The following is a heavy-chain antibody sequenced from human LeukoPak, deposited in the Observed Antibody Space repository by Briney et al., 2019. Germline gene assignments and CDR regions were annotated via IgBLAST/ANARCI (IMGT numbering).Heavy chain of an antibody. D-gene: IGHD4-17*01. CDR3: ARSGDGDFARATYYYYYYVMDV. CDR2: IYGTGST. Sequence: KPSETLSLTCSVSGDYISRYYWSWIRQPPGKGLEWIGYIYGTGSTNYNPSLKSRVTISVDTSKNQFSLRLSYVTAADTAVYYCARSGDGDFARATYYYYYYVMDVWGQGTTVTVSS. V-gene: IGHV4-59*01. CDR1: GDYISRYY. J-gene: IGHJ6*02.